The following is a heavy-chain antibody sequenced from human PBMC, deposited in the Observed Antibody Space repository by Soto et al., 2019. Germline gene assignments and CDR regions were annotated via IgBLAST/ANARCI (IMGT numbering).Heavy chain of an antibody. V-gene: IGHV3-30*18. CDR3: AKNSDYSGFDY. J-gene: IGHJ4*02. CDR2: ISYEVINK. D-gene: IGHD4-4*01. CDR1: GFTFSSYD. Sequence: QVQLVESGGGVVQPGRSLRLSCAASGFTFSSYDMHWVHQAPGKGLEWVAVISYEVINKYYADSVKGRFTISRDNSKNTLYLQMNSLRAEDTAVYYCAKNSDYSGFDYWGQGTLVTVSS.